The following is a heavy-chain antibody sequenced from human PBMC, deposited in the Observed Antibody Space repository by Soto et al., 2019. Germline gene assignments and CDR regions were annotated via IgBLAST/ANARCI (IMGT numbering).Heavy chain of an antibody. J-gene: IGHJ6*02. CDR3: ARGKGTMVRGVKLYYYYGMDV. D-gene: IGHD3-10*01. CDR2: ISAYNGNT. CDR1: GYTFTSYG. V-gene: IGHV1-18*01. Sequence: QVQLVQSGAEVKKPGASVKVSCKASGYTFTSYGISWVRQAPGQGLEWMGWISAYNGNTNYAQKLQGRGTMTTDTSTSTAYMELRSLRSDDTAVYDCARGKGTMVRGVKLYYYYGMDVWGQGTTVTVAS.